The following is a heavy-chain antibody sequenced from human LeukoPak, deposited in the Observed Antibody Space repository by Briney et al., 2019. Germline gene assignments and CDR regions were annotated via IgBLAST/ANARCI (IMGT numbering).Heavy chain of an antibody. CDR1: GFTFSSYG. D-gene: IGHD5-18*01. CDR2: ISYDGSNK. V-gene: IGHV3-30*03. Sequence: GGSLRLSSAASGFTFSSYGMHWVRRAPGKGLEWVAVISYDGSNKYYADSVKGRFTISRDNSKNTLYLQMNSLRVEDTAVYYCAREDTALVIAYWGQGTLVTVSS. J-gene: IGHJ4*02. CDR3: AREDTALVIAY.